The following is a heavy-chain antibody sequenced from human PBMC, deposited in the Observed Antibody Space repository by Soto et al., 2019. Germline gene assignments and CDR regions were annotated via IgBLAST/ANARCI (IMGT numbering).Heavy chain of an antibody. V-gene: IGHV4-34*01. D-gene: IGHD6-19*01. Sequence: SETLSLTCAVYGGSFSGYYWSWIRQPPGKGLEWIGEINHGGSTNYNPSLKSRVTISVDTSKNQFSLKLSSVTAADTAVYYCARRGKWLVRGGYGMDVWGQGTTVTVYS. CDR3: ARRGKWLVRGGYGMDV. J-gene: IGHJ6*02. CDR2: INHGGST. CDR1: GGSFSGYY.